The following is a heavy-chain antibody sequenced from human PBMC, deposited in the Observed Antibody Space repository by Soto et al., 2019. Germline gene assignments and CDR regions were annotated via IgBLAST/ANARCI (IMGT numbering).Heavy chain of an antibody. Sequence: GESLKISCKGSGYSFTCYWTGWVRQMPGKGLKWMGIIYPGDSDTRYSPSFKGQVTISADKSISTAYLQWSSLKASDTAMYYSARGIAVAGPTGYYYYYYYRDV. D-gene: IGHD6-19*01. V-gene: IGHV5-51*01. CDR3: ARGIAVAGPTGYYYYYYYRDV. CDR1: GYSFTCYW. CDR2: IYPGDSDT. J-gene: IGHJ6*03.